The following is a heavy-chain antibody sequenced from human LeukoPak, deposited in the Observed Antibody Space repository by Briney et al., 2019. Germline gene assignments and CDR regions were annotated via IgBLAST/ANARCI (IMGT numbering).Heavy chain of an antibody. V-gene: IGHV1-8*01. CDR1: GYTFTSYD. Sequence: ASVKVSCKASGYTFTSYDINWVRQATGQGLEWMGWVNPNSGNTGYAQKFQGRVTMTRNTSISTAYMELSSLRSEDTAVYYCARGSTDSSGYNYWGQGTLVTVSS. J-gene: IGHJ4*02. CDR3: ARGSTDSSGYNY. D-gene: IGHD3-22*01. CDR2: VNPNSGNT.